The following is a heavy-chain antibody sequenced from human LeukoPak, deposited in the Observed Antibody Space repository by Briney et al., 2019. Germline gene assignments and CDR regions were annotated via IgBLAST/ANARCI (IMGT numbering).Heavy chain of an antibody. J-gene: IGHJ5*02. CDR3: AKERYIGNYYGSNNWFDP. V-gene: IGHV3-23*01. Sequence: GGSLRLSCADAGFTFNNFAMTWVRQAPGKGLEWVSAMSGGGDSTYYADSVKGRFTISRDNSKNTLYLQMNSLRAEDTAVYYCAKERYIGNYYGSNNWFDPWGQGTLVTVSS. D-gene: IGHD1-26*01. CDR2: MSGGGDST. CDR1: GFTFNNFA.